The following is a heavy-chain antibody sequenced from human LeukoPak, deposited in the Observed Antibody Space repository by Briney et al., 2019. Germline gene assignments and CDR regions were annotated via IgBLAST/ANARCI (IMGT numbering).Heavy chain of an antibody. J-gene: IGHJ1*01. V-gene: IGHV3-48*01. CDR3: ARCSSWYLECFQL. CDR2: ISSSSSTI. Sequence: GGSLRLSCAASGFTFSSYSMNWVRQAPGKGLEWVSYISSSSSTIYYADSVKGRFTISRDSAKKSLYLQMNSLTVEDTAVYYCARCSSWYLECFQLWGQGTLVTVSS. D-gene: IGHD6-13*01. CDR1: GFTFSSYS.